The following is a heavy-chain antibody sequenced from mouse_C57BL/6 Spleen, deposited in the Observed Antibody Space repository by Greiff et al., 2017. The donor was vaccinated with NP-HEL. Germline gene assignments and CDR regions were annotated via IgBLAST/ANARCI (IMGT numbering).Heavy chain of an antibody. D-gene: IGHD1-1*02. V-gene: IGHV1-50*01. CDR1: GYTFTSYW. CDR3: ARGGGNPHYYAMDY. CDR2: IDPSDSYT. Sequence: QVQLKQPGAELVKPGASVKLSCKASGYTFTSYWMQWVKQRPGQGLEWIGEIDPSDSYTNYNQKFKGKATLTVDTSSSTAYMQLSSLTSEDSAVYYCARGGGNPHYYAMDYWGQGTSVTVSS. J-gene: IGHJ4*01.